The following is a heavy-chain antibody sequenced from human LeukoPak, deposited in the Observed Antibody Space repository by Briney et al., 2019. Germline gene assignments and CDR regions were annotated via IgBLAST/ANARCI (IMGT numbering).Heavy chain of an antibody. CDR2: ILYSGTT. D-gene: IGHD3-10*01. Sequence: PSETLSLTCTVSGGSISSYYWGWIRQPPGKGLEWIGYILYSGTTNSNPSLKSRVTISVDTSKNQISLKLSSVTAADTAVYYCARVGLLWFGESEEPFDYWGQGTLVTVSS. V-gene: IGHV4-59*12. CDR3: ARVGLLWFGESEEPFDY. CDR1: GGSISSYY. J-gene: IGHJ4*02.